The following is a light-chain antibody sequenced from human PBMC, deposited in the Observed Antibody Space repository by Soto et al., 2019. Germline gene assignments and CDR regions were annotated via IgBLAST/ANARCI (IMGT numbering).Light chain of an antibody. V-gene: IGLV2-23*01. J-gene: IGLJ3*02. CDR2: EGS. Sequence: QSALTQPASVSGSPGQSITISCTGTSSDVGSYNLVSWYQQHPGKAPKRMIYEGSKRPSGVSNRFSGSKSGNTASLTSSGLQAEAEADYYCCSYAGSWVFGGGTKLTVL. CDR1: SSDVGSYNL. CDR3: CSYAGSWV.